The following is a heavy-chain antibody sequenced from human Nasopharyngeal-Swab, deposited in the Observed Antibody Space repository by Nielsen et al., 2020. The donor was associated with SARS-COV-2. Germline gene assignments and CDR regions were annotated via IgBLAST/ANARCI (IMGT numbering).Heavy chain of an antibody. CDR1: GGTFSSYA. D-gene: IGHD4-17*01. V-gene: IGHV1-69*04. CDR2: IIPILGIA. J-gene: IGHJ3*02. CDR3: ARDYGDYDNNAFDI. Sequence: SVKVSCKASGGTFSSYAISWVRQAPGQGLEWMGRIIPILGIANYAQKFQGRVTITADKSTSTAYMELSSLRSEDTAVYYWARDYGDYDNNAFDIWGQGTMVTVSS.